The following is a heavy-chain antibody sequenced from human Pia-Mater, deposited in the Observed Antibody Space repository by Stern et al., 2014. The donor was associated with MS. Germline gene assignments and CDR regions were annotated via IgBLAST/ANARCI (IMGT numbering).Heavy chain of an antibody. CDR3: AHLEVRAVAEDAFDI. CDR2: LYWDDDK. J-gene: IGHJ3*02. D-gene: IGHD6-19*01. V-gene: IGHV2-5*02. Sequence: QVTLRESGPTVVKPTQTLTLTCTFSGFSLRTRGMGGGWIRQPPGKALEWLALLYWDDDKFYSPYLKTRLTITKDTSKNWVVLTMTNMDPVDTATYYCAHLEVRAVAEDAFDIWGQGTAVTVSS. CDR1: GFSLRTRGMG.